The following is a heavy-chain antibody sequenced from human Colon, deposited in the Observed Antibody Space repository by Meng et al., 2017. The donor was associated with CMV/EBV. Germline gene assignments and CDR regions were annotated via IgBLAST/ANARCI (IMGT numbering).Heavy chain of an antibody. CDR3: AKGNDRYPYGRGYFDQ. D-gene: IGHD1-1*01. V-gene: IGHV3-30-3*01. CDR1: GFTFPKFA. J-gene: IGHJ4*02. CDR2: MSHDGTYT. Sequence: GGSLRLSCAGSGFTFPKFALHWVRQPPGKGLQWLTLMSHDGTYTSYADSVKVRFTISRDNSKNTLYLQMNSLRPDDTAVYYCAKGNDRYPYGRGYFDQWGQGTLVTVSS.